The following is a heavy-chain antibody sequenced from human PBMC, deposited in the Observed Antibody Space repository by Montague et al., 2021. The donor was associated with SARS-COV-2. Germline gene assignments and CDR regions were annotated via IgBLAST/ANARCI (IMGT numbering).Heavy chain of an antibody. D-gene: IGHD3-9*01. Sequence: SLRLSCAASGFTFSSYSVNWVRQAPGKGLEWVSSISSSSSYIYYADSVKGRFTISRDNAKNSLYLQMNSLRAEDTAVYHCARDHYDILTGYYYWGQGTLVTVSS. J-gene: IGHJ4*02. CDR2: ISSSSSYI. CDR1: GFTFSSYS. CDR3: ARDHYDILTGYYY. V-gene: IGHV3-21*01.